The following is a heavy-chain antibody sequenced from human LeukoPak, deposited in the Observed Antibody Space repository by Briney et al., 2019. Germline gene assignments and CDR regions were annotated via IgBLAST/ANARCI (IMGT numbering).Heavy chain of an antibody. V-gene: IGHV3-53*01. CDR3: ASGSTLVQGVIFYY. CDR2: IYSGGNK. CDR1: GFTVSSNY. D-gene: IGHD3-10*01. Sequence: GGSLRLSCVASGFTVSSNYMSSVRQAAGKGLEWVSVIYSGGNKYYADSVRAGFTISRDSSKNPVHLQMNSLRAEDTAGYHCASGSTLVQGVIFYYWGQGTLVTVSS. J-gene: IGHJ4*02.